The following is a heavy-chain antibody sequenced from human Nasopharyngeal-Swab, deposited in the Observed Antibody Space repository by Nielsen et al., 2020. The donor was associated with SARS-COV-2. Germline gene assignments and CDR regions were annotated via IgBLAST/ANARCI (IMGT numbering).Heavy chain of an antibody. J-gene: IGHJ5*02. V-gene: IGHV4-31*02. CDR2: IYYSEST. D-gene: IGHD6-13*01. Sequence: WIRQPPGKGLEWIGYIYYSESTYYNPSLKSRVTISVDTSKNQFSLKLSSVTAADTAVYYCGRGRKQQLVLRWFDPWGQGTLVTVSS. CDR3: GRGRKQQLVLRWFDP.